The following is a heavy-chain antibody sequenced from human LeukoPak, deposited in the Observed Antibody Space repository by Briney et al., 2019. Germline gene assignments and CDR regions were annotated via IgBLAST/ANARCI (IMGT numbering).Heavy chain of an antibody. Sequence: GGSLRLSCAASGFTFSSYAMSWVRQAPGKGLEWVSAISGSGGSTYYADSVKGRFTISRDNSKNTLYLQMNSLRAEDTTVYYCAKSGSSRQYYFDYWGQGTLVTVSS. CDR1: GFTFSSYA. CDR2: ISGSGGST. V-gene: IGHV3-23*01. J-gene: IGHJ4*02. CDR3: AKSGSSRQYYFDY. D-gene: IGHD1-26*01.